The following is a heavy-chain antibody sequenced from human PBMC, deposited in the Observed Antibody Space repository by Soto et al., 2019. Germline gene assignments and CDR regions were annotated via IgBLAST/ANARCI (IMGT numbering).Heavy chain of an antibody. CDR1: GFTFSSYA. D-gene: IGHD3-3*01. Sequence: GGSLRLSCAASGFTFSSYAMSWVRQAPGKGLEWVSAISGSGGSTYYADSVKGRFTISRDNSKNTLYLQMNSLRAEDTAVYYCAKDRNNVFGVVIIPLGYWGQGTLVTVSS. J-gene: IGHJ4*02. CDR3: AKDRNNVFGVVIIPLGY. CDR2: ISGSGGST. V-gene: IGHV3-23*01.